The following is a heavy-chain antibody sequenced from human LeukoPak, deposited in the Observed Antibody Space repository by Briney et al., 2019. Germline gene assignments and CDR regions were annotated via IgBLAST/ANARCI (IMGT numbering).Heavy chain of an antibody. CDR2: IKEDGSQK. Sequence: GGSLRLSCAASGFTFSNYWMSWVRQAPGKGLEWVANIKEDGSQKYYVDSVKGRFTISRDNAKNSLYLQMDGLRAEDTAVYYCARSNAFDIWGQGTMVTVSS. CDR1: GFTFSNYW. J-gene: IGHJ3*02. CDR3: ARSNAFDI. V-gene: IGHV3-7*05.